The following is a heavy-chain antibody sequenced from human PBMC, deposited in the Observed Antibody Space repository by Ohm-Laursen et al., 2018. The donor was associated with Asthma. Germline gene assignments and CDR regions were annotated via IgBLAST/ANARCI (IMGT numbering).Heavy chain of an antibody. CDR1: GFTFSSYA. CDR2: LSGSGGST. D-gene: IGHD3-3*01. V-gene: IGHV3-23*01. CDR3: AKDIRGGWSGYYYYFDY. J-gene: IGHJ4*02. Sequence: SLRLSCAASGFTFSSYAMSWVRQAPGKGLEWVSGLSGSGGSTHYADSVKGRLTISRDNSKNTLYLQMSSLRPEDTAVYYCAKDIRGGWSGYYYYFDYWGQGTLVTVSS.